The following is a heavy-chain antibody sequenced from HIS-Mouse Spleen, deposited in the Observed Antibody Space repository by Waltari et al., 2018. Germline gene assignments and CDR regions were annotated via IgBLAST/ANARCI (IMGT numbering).Heavy chain of an antibody. J-gene: IGHJ4*02. CDR1: GYTFTSYD. D-gene: IGHD2-8*01. CDR3: ARSEPYCTNGTCFDY. Sequence: QVQLVQSGAEVKKPGASVKVSCKASGYTFTSYDINWVRQATGKGLEWMGWINPNRCNTGYAQKFQGRVTMTRYTTIRTAYMTLSSLRSVDTAVYYCARSEPYCTNGTCFDYWGQGTLVTVSS. V-gene: IGHV1-8*01. CDR2: INPNRCNT.